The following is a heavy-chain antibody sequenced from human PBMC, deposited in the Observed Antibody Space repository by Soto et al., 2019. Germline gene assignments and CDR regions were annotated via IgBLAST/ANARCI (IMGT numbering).Heavy chain of an antibody. CDR1: GLAFPIDD. D-gene: IGHD3-16*02. CDR3: ARYRTKVPVAFDV. Sequence: ASVKVSCKASGLAFPIDDIIWVRQTIGQGLEFMGWMNPSGSNTGYAQKFQGRATFTWNTPTSTAYMDLSGLRSEDTAVYYCARYRTKVPVAFDVWGQGTMVTDSS. J-gene: IGHJ3*01. V-gene: IGHV1-8*01. CDR2: MNPSGSNT.